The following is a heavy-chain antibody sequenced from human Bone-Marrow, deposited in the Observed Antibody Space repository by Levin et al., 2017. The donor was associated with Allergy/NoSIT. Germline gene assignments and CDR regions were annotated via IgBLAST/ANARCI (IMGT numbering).Heavy chain of an antibody. V-gene: IGHV4-61*02. CDR1: GASISGGSYY. D-gene: IGHD6-13*01. J-gene: IGHJ4*02. Sequence: SETLSLTCTVSGASISGGSYYWTWIRQPAGKGLEWIGRIYTNGDTNYSPSLKSRVSISFDRSINHFSLKVTSVTAADTAMYYCAGDSGFSSILDSWGQGTLVTVSS. CDR2: IYTNGDT. CDR3: AGDSGFSSILDS.